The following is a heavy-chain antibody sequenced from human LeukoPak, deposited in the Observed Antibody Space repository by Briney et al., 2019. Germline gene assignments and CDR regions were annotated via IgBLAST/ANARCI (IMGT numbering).Heavy chain of an antibody. D-gene: IGHD1-26*01. J-gene: IGHJ4*02. Sequence: ASVKVSCKASGYTFTSYGISWVRQAPGQGLEWMGWISAYNGNTNYAQKLQGRVTMTTDTSTSTAYMELRSLRSDDTAVYYCARGLGVQWEPPPHDYWGQGTLVTVSS. V-gene: IGHV1-18*01. CDR3: ARGLGVQWEPPPHDY. CDR2: ISAYNGNT. CDR1: GYTFTSYG.